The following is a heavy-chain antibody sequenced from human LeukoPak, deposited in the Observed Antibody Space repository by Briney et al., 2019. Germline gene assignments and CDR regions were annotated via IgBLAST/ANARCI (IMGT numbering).Heavy chain of an antibody. CDR1: GFTFSSYS. V-gene: IGHV4-34*01. CDR2: INHSGNT. D-gene: IGHD6-19*01. Sequence: GSLRLSCAASGFTFSSYSMTWVRQPPGKGLEWIGEINHSGNTNYNPSLKSRVTISVDTSKNQFSLKLSSVTAADTAVYYCARFGDRKYSSGWYSYFDYWGQGTLVTVSS. CDR3: ARFGDRKYSSGWYSYFDY. J-gene: IGHJ4*02.